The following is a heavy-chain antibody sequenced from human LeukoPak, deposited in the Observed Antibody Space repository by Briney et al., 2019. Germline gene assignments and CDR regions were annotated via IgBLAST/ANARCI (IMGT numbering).Heavy chain of an antibody. CDR1: GYTFTSYG. D-gene: IGHD6-13*01. CDR2: ISAYNGNT. CDR3: ARVIWYSSSWYGDY. Sequence: GASVKVSCKASGYTFTSYGISWVRQAPGQGLEWMGWISAYNGNTNYAQKLQGRVTMTTDTSTSTVYMELRSLRSDDTAVYYCARVIWYSSSWYGDYWGQGTLVTVSS. V-gene: IGHV1-18*04. J-gene: IGHJ4*02.